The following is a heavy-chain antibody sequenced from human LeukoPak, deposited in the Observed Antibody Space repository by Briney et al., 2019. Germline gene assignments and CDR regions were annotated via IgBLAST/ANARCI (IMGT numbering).Heavy chain of an antibody. D-gene: IGHD4-17*01. Sequence: SETLSLTCTVSGGSISSGSYYWSWIRQPAGKGLEWIGRIYTSGSTNYNPSRKSRVTISVDTSKNQFSLKLSSVTAADTAVYYCARDQGYGDPGYWGQGTLVTVSS. CDR3: ARDQGYGDPGY. CDR1: GGSISSGSYY. V-gene: IGHV4-61*02. CDR2: IYTSGST. J-gene: IGHJ4*02.